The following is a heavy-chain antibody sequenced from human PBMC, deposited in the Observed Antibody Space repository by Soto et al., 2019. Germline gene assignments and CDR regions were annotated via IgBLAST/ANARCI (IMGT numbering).Heavy chain of an antibody. CDR3: AKDPNGDYVGGFEF. Sequence: GGSLRLSCATSGFAFNNYAMSWVRHAPGKGLEWVSGISASCGRTLYADSVKGRFVISRDMSKSTVFLQMNSLRAEDTAVYFCAKDPNGDYVGGFEFGGQGTMVTVSS. CDR2: ISASCGRT. CDR1: GFAFNNYA. J-gene: IGHJ3*01. V-gene: IGHV3-23*01. D-gene: IGHD3-16*01.